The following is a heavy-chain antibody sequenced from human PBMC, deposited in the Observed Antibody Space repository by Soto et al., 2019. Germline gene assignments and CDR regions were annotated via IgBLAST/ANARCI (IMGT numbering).Heavy chain of an antibody. CDR3: ARDAGVSGELYY. D-gene: IGHD1-7*01. CDR2: ISAYNGNT. J-gene: IGHJ4*02. V-gene: IGHV1-18*01. CDR1: GYTFNSCD. Sequence: ASVKVSCKAAGYTFNSCDISWVRQAPGQGLEWMGWISAYNGNTNYAQKLQGRVTMTTDTSTSTAYMELRSLRSDDTAVYYCARDAGVSGELYYWGQGTLVTVSS.